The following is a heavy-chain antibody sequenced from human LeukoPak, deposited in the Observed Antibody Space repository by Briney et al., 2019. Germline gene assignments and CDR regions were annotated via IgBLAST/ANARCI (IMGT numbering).Heavy chain of an antibody. Sequence: PGGSLRLSCAASGXTFSAYGMHWVRQAPGKGLEWAAIISYDGSNKYYADSVKGRFTISRDNSKNTPYLQMNSLRPEDTAIYYCAKEITRPNRAVAGLNYWGQGTLVTVSS. CDR2: ISYDGSNK. CDR3: AKEITRPNRAVAGLNY. CDR1: GXTFSAYG. V-gene: IGHV3-30*18. D-gene: IGHD6-19*01. J-gene: IGHJ4*02.